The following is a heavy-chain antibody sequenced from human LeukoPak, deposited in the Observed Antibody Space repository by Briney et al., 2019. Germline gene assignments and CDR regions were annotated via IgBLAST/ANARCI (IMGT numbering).Heavy chain of an antibody. CDR1: GFTFSNAW. CDR3: ARVTGYSIEDYFDY. CDR2: IYYSGST. V-gene: IGHV4-59*01. Sequence: AGSLRLSCAASGFTFSNAWMSWIRQPPGKGPEWIGYIYYSGSTNYNPSLKSRVTISVETSKNEFSLKLRSVTAADTAVYYCARVTGYSIEDYFDYWGQGTLVTVSS. J-gene: IGHJ4*02. D-gene: IGHD6-13*01.